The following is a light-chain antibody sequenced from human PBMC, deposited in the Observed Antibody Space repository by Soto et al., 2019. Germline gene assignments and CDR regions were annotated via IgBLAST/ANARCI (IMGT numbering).Light chain of an antibody. J-gene: IGLJ2*01. CDR2: SNS. Sequence: QSVLTQPPSASGTPGQRVTISCYGSSSNIGGNAVHWYRQLPGTAPKLLIYSNSQRPSGVPDRFSGSKSGTSASLAISGLQSEDEAHYYCAAWDASLNGPVFGGGTKLTVL. CDR3: AAWDASLNGPV. CDR1: SSNIGGNA. V-gene: IGLV1-44*01.